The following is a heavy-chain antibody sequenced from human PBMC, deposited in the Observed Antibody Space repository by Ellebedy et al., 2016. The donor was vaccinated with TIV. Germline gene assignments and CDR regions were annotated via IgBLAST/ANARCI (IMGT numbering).Heavy chain of an antibody. CDR2: INWNGRTT. V-gene: IGHV3-20*03. J-gene: IGHJ4*01. Sequence: GGSLRLSXAASGFTLADFGMSWVRQAPGKGLEWVSGINWNGRTTGHADSVKGRFTISRDNAKNSLYLQMSSLTDEDTAVYYCARDIPNWALDYWGHGTLVTVSS. CDR3: ARDIPNWALDY. D-gene: IGHD7-27*01. CDR1: GFTLADFG.